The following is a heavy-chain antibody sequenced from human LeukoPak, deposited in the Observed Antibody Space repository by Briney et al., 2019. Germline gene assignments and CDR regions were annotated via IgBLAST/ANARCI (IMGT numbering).Heavy chain of an antibody. CDR3: ARDHPLWSMCCFRDAFDI. D-gene: IGHD2-15*01. Sequence: ASVKVSCKASGYTFTSYGIRWVRQAPGQGLEWMGWISAYNGNTNYAQKLQGRVTMTTDTSTSTAYTELRSLRSDDTAVYYCARDHPLWSMCCFRDAFDIWGQGTMVTVSS. CDR2: ISAYNGNT. V-gene: IGHV1-18*01. J-gene: IGHJ3*02. CDR1: GYTFTSYG.